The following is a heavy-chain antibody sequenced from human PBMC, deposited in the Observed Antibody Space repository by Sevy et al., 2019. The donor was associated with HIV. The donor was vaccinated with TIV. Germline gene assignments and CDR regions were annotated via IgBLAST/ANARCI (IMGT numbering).Heavy chain of an antibody. CDR3: AREGVDFWSGPVDFYYGMDV. CDR2: IKHDGTST. CDR1: GFTFSRYL. D-gene: IGHD3-3*01. J-gene: IGHJ6*02. V-gene: IGHV3-74*01. Sequence: GGSLRLSCAASGFTFSRYLMHWVRQAPGKGLVWVSQIKHDGTSTTYADSVRSRFTISRDNAKNILYLEMKSLRAEDTAVYYCAREGVDFWSGPVDFYYGMDVWGPGATVTVSS.